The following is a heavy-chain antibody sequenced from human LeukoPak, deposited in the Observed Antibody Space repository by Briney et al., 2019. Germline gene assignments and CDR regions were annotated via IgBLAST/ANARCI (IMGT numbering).Heavy chain of an antibody. CDR2: IGSYNGNT. CDR1: GYPFSIFG. CDR3: ARAGAEVTSHFDV. V-gene: IGHV1-18*04. D-gene: IGHD2-21*02. J-gene: IGHJ4*02. Sequence: ASVEVSCKASGYPFSIFGMAWVRQAPEQGLEWMGWIGSYNGNTNFAQKFQGRVTITTDTSTRTVYMELSSLRFDDTAVYYCARAGAEVTSHFDVWGQGTLVTVSS.